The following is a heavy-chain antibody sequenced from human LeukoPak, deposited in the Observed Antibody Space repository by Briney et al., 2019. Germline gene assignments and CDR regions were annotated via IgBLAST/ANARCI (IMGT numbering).Heavy chain of an antibody. D-gene: IGHD3-22*01. CDR2: IIPIFGTA. V-gene: IGHV1-69*05. Sequence: ASVKVSCKASGGTFSSYAISWVRQAPGQGLEWMGGIIPIFGTANYAQKFQGRVTITTDESTSTAYMELSSLRSEDTAVYYCARNPLDYYDSSGYYYPFFDYWGQGTLVTVSS. CDR1: GGTFSSYA. CDR3: ARNPLDYYDSSGYYYPFFDY. J-gene: IGHJ4*02.